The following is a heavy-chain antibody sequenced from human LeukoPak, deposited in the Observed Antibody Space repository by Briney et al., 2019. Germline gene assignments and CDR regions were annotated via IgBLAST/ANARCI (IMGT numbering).Heavy chain of an antibody. J-gene: IGHJ4*02. Sequence: SETLSLTCAVSGYSISSGYYWGWIRQPPGKGLEWIGSIYHSGSTYYNPSLKSRVTISVDTSKNQFSLKLSSVTAADTAVYYCARGSPLKYCSGGSCLLYWGQGTLVTVSS. CDR2: IYHSGST. CDR1: GYSISSGYY. D-gene: IGHD2-15*01. CDR3: ARGSPLKYCSGGSCLLY. V-gene: IGHV4-38-2*01.